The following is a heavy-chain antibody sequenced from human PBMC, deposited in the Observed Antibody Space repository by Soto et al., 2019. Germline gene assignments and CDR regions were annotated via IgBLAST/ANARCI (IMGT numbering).Heavy chain of an antibody. J-gene: IGHJ5*02. CDR2: IYYSGST. Sequence: QVQLQESGPGLVKPSQTLSLTCTVSGGSISSGDYYWSWIRQPPGKGLEWIGYIYYSGSTYYNPSLKSRVTIAVDTSRNQFSLTLSSVTAADTAVYYCASGPLLYCSGGSCYFRTWFDPWGQGTLVTVSS. CDR1: GGSISSGDYY. V-gene: IGHV4-30-4*01. D-gene: IGHD2-15*01. CDR3: ASGPLLYCSGGSCYFRTWFDP.